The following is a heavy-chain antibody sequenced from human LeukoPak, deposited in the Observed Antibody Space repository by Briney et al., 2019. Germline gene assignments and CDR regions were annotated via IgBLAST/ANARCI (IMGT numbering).Heavy chain of an antibody. CDR3: ARVSRVARWYYFDY. D-gene: IGHD4-23*01. J-gene: IGHJ4*02. CDR1: GGSFSGYY. Sequence: PSETLSLTCAVYGGSFSGYYWSWIRQPPGKGLEWIGEINHSGSTNYNPSLKSRVTISVDTSKNQFSLKLSSVTAADTAVYYCARVSRVARWYYFDYWGQGTLVTVSS. V-gene: IGHV4-34*01. CDR2: INHSGST.